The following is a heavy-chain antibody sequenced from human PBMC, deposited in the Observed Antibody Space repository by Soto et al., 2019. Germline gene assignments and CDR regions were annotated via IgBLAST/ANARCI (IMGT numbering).Heavy chain of an antibody. CDR2: IIPIFGTA. J-gene: IGHJ4*02. Sequence: QVQLVQSGAEVKKPGSSVKVSCKASGGTFSSYAISWVRQAPGQGLEWMGGIIPIFGTANYAQKFHGRVTITADESTSPAYMELSSLRSEDTAVYYCARDWAGEQQLLYWGQGTLVTVSS. V-gene: IGHV1-69*01. CDR3: ARDWAGEQQLLY. CDR1: GGTFSSYA. D-gene: IGHD6-13*01.